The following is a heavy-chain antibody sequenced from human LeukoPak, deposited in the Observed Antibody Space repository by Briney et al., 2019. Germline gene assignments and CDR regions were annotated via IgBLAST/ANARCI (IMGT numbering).Heavy chain of an antibody. D-gene: IGHD5-12*01. Sequence: SETLSLTCTVSGCSISSSRYYGGRIRQPPGKGLEWNGSIYYSGSTYYNPSLKSRVTISVNTSKNQFSLKLSSVTAAETAVYYCARDGGDGCDYFWDCWGQGTLVTVSS. CDR1: GCSISSSRYY. CDR2: IYYSGST. CDR3: ARDGGDGCDYFWDC. J-gene: IGHJ4*02. V-gene: IGHV4-39*07.